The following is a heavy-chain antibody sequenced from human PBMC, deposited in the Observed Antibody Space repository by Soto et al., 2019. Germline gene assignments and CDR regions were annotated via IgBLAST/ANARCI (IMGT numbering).Heavy chain of an antibody. V-gene: IGHV4-61*01. J-gene: IGHJ5*02. CDR3: ARGDAINWFDP. CDR1: GGSVSSVSFY. Sequence: SETLSLTCTVSGGSVSSVSFYWNWIRQPPGKGLEWIGYISYSGSPNYNPSLKSRVTISVDTSKDQFSLNLSSVTAADTAVYYCARGDAINWFDPWGQGTLVTVSS. CDR2: ISYSGSP. D-gene: IGHD2-2*01.